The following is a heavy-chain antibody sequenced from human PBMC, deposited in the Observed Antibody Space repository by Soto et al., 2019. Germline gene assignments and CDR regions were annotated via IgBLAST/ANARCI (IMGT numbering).Heavy chain of an antibody. V-gene: IGHV1-18*01. CDR2: ISAYNGNT. CDR1: GYTFTSYG. Sequence: ASVKVSFKASGYTFTSYGISWVRQAPGQGLEWMGWISAYNGNTNYAQKLQGRVTMTTDTSTSTAYMELRSLRSDDTAVYYCARSYYDFWSGYSMLHYFEYWGQGTLVTVSS. D-gene: IGHD3-3*01. CDR3: ARSYYDFWSGYSMLHYFEY. J-gene: IGHJ4*02.